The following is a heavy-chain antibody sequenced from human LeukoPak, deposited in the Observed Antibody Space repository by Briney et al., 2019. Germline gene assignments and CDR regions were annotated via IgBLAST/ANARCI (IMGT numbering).Heavy chain of an antibody. CDR1: GGSSSGYY. D-gene: IGHD2-15*01. CDR2: ISHSGGT. J-gene: IGHJ3*02. Sequence: SETLSLTCAVYGGSSSGYYWSWIRQPPGKGLEWIGEISHSGGTNNNPSLKGRVAISLDISKNQFSLSLRSVTAADTAVYYCARRVPRTSKGFFAFDIWGQGTMVIVSP. V-gene: IGHV4-34*01. CDR3: ARRVPRTSKGFFAFDI.